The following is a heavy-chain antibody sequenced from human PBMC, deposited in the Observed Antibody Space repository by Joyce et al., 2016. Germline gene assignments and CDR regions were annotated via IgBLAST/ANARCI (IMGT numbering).Heavy chain of an antibody. D-gene: IGHD2-2*01. CDR3: ARLPYQLLSAEFDY. V-gene: IGHV7-4-1*02. CDR2: IKTNTGDP. CDR1: GYTFRNYA. J-gene: IGHJ4*02. Sequence: QVQLVQSGSELKKPGASVKVSCKASGYTFRNYAMNWVRQAPGQGLEWMGWIKTNTGDPAYAPGFTGRFVFALDTSVGTAYLQITSLKAEDTAVYYCARLPYQLLSAEFDYWGQGTLVTVSS.